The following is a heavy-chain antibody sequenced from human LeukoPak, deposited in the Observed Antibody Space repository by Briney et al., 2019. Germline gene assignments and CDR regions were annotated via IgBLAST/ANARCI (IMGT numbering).Heavy chain of an antibody. D-gene: IGHD3-3*01. J-gene: IGHJ4*02. CDR3: ARDQLGERTIFLAY. CDR1: GGSISSGYYY. Sequence: SETLSLTCTVSGGSISSGYYYWSWIRQPAGKELEWNGRNYTSGSTNYNPSLKSRVTISLYTSKNQFSLKLNSVTAADTAVYYCARDQLGERTIFLAYWGQGTLVTVSS. CDR2: NYTSGST. V-gene: IGHV4-61*02.